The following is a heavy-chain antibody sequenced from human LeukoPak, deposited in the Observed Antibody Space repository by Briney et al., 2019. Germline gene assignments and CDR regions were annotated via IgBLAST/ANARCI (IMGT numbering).Heavy chain of an antibody. J-gene: IGHJ2*01. CDR3: AKESNSSDNWYFDL. D-gene: IGHD2/OR15-2a*01. V-gene: IGHV1-24*01. CDR1: GYTLTGLS. Sequence: ASVKVSCKVSGYTLTGLSMHWVRQAPGKGREWMGGFDPEDGETIYAQKFQGRVTMTEDTSTDTAYMELSSLRSEDTAVYYCAKESNSSDNWYFDLWGRGTLVTVSS. CDR2: FDPEDGET.